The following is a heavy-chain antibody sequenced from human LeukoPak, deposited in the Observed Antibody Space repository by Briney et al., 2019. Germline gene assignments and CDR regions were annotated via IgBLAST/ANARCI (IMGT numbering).Heavy chain of an antibody. J-gene: IGHJ6*03. Sequence: PGGSLRLSCAASGFTFSSYGMHWVRQAPGKGLEWVAFIRYDGSNKYYADSVKGRFTISRDNSKNTLYLQMNSLRAEDTAVYYCAKDLRLYYYMDVWGKGTTVTISS. V-gene: IGHV3-30*02. D-gene: IGHD6-25*01. CDR1: GFTFSSYG. CDR3: AKDLRLYYYMDV. CDR2: IRYDGSNK.